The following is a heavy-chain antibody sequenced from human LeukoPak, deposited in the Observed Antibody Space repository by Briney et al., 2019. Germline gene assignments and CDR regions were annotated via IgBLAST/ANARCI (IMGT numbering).Heavy chain of an antibody. CDR3: ARALTIFGVVSPFDI. Sequence: PSETLSLTCTVSGGSISSYHWTWIRQRPEKGLEWIGYMYNSGTTNYNPSLKSRVTISVDTSKNEVSLKLSSVTAADTAVYYCARALTIFGVVSPFDIWGQGTMVTVSS. V-gene: IGHV4-59*08. CDR1: GGSISSYH. CDR2: MYNSGTT. J-gene: IGHJ3*02. D-gene: IGHD3-3*01.